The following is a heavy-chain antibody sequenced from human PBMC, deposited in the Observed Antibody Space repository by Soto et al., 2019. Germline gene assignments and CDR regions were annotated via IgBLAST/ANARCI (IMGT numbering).Heavy chain of an antibody. Sequence: SVKVSCKASGGTFSSYAISWVRQAPGQGLEWMGGIIPIFGTANYAQKFQGRVTITADESTSTAYMELSSPRSEDTAVYYCARRHDYGDYYFDYWGQGTLVTVSS. V-gene: IGHV1-69*13. CDR2: IIPIFGTA. D-gene: IGHD4-17*01. CDR3: ARRHDYGDYYFDY. J-gene: IGHJ4*02. CDR1: GGTFSSYA.